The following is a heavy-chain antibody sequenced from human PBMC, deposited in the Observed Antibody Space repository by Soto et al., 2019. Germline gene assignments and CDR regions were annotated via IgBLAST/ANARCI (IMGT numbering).Heavy chain of an antibody. CDR3: ARVGVGQWLVHLAFDI. J-gene: IGHJ3*02. Sequence: GASVKVSCKASGYTFTGYYMHWVRQAPGQGLEWMGWINPNSGGTNYAQKFQGRVTMTRDTSISTAYMELSRLRSDDTAVYYCARVGVGQWLVHLAFDIWGQGTMVTVSS. V-gene: IGHV1-2*02. D-gene: IGHD6-19*01. CDR2: INPNSGGT. CDR1: GYTFTGYY.